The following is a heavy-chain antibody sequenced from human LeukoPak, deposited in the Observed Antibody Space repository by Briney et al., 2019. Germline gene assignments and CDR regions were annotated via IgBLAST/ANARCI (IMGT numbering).Heavy chain of an antibody. V-gene: IGHV1-69*13. CDR2: IIPIFGTA. J-gene: IGHJ4*02. D-gene: IGHD3-22*01. CDR1: GGTFSSYA. CDR3: ARDRAYDSSGYLPYDY. Sequence: SVEVSCKASGGTFSSYAISWVRQAPGQGLEWMGGIIPIFGTANYAQKFQGRVTITADESTSTAYMELSSLRSEDTAVYYCARDRAYDSSGYLPYDYWGQGTLVTVSS.